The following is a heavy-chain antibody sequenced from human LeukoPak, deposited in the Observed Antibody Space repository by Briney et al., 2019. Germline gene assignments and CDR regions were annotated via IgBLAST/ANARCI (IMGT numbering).Heavy chain of an antibody. J-gene: IGHJ4*02. V-gene: IGHV3-33*01. CDR3: ARGSYGDYCCGAVNY. CDR1: GFTFSSYG. D-gene: IGHD4-17*01. Sequence: QPGRSLRLSCAASGFTFSSYGMHWVRQAPGKGLEWVAVIWYDGSKKYYADSVKGRFTISRDNSKNTLYLQMNSLRAEDTAVYYCARGSYGDYCCGAVNYWGQGTLVTVSS. CDR2: IWYDGSKK.